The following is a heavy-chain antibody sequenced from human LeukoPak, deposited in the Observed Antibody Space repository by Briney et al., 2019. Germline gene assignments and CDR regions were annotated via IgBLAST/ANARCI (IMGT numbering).Heavy chain of an antibody. CDR2: INPNSGGT. CDR3: ARWMTTVITPDY. J-gene: IGHJ4*02. D-gene: IGHD4-11*01. Sequence: ASVKVSCKASGYTFTGYYMHWVRQAAGQGLEWMGWINPNSGGTNYAQKFQGRVTMTRDTSISTAYMELSRLRSDDTAVYYCARWMTTVITPDYWGQGTLVTVSS. V-gene: IGHV1-2*02. CDR1: GYTFTGYY.